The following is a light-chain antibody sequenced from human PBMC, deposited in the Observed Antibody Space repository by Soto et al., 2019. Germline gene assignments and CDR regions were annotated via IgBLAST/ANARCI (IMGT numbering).Light chain of an antibody. CDR3: CAYAGSYSLL. CDR1: GSDIGAYDY. J-gene: IGLJ2*01. Sequence: SALTQPRSMSGSPGQSVTISCSGTGSDIGAYDYVSWYQQHPGKVPKLMIYDVGKRPSGVPDRFSGSKSGTTASLTISGLQAEDEADYYCCAYAGSYSLLFGGGTKLTVL. V-gene: IGLV2-11*01. CDR2: DVG.